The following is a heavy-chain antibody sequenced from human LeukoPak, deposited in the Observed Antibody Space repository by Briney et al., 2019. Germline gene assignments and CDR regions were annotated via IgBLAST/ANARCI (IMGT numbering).Heavy chain of an antibody. Sequence: SETLSLTCTVSGGSISSHYWSWIRQPPGKGLEWIGYIYYSGSTNYNPSLKSRVTISVDTSKNQFSLKLSSVTAADTAVYYCARDGQGAARPGWMDVWGKGTTVTVSS. V-gene: IGHV4-59*11. CDR1: GGSISSHY. CDR3: ARDGQGAARPGWMDV. D-gene: IGHD6-6*01. J-gene: IGHJ6*04. CDR2: IYYSGST.